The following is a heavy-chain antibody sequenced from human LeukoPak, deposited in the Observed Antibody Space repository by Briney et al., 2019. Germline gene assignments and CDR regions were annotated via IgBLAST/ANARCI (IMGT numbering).Heavy chain of an antibody. V-gene: IGHV3-74*01. CDR2: VNSDGTGT. CDR3: IRTLIVATPPYMDV. J-gene: IGHJ6*03. D-gene: IGHD5-12*01. Sequence: PGGSLRLSCAASGFTFTSYCMHWVRQAPGKGLVWVSRVNSDGTGTTYADSVEGRFTISRDNAKNTVYLQMNSLRAEDTAIYYCIRTLIVATPPYMDVWGKGTTVTVSS. CDR1: GFTFTSYC.